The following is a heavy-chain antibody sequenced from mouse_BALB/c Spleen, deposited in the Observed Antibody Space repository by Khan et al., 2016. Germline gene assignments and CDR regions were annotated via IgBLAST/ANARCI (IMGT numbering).Heavy chain of an antibody. CDR3: ARRNDGGGSMDY. J-gene: IGHJ4*01. Sequence: QVQLKESGPGLVAPSQSLSITCTVSGFSLTSYGVHWVRQPPGKGLEWLGVIWSDGSTTYNSAIKSRLSISKDNSKSQVFLKMNSLQTDDTAMYYCARRNDGGGSMDYWGQGTSVTVSS. V-gene: IGHV2-6*02. CDR1: GFSLTSYG. CDR2: IWSDGST. D-gene: IGHD2-3*01.